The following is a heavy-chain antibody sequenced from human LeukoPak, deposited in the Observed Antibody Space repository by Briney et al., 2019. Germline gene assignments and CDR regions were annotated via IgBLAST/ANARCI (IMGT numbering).Heavy chain of an antibody. Sequence: GGSLRLSCAASGFTFSSYEMNWVRQAPGKGLEWVSYISSSGRTRYYADSVKGRFTISRDNAKNSLHLQLNSLRAEDTAVCYCTVLDYYYYYMDVWGKGTTVTVSS. CDR1: GFTFSSYE. J-gene: IGHJ6*03. CDR2: ISSSGRTR. D-gene: IGHD2-15*01. CDR3: TVLDYYYYYMDV. V-gene: IGHV3-48*03.